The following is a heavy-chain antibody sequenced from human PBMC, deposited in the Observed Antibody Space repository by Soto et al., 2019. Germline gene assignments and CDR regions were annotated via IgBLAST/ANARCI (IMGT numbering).Heavy chain of an antibody. CDR2: IIPVSGTA. CDR1: GVTFSSYV. CDR3: ATVDRSVALVGWFDP. D-gene: IGHD2-8*02. Sequence: QVHLEQSGAEVKKPGSSVKVSCKVSGVTFSSYVIIWVRQAPGQGLEWMGGIIPVSGTANYAQKFHGRVTISADAATNTAYLELSSVRFDDTAVYYCATVDRSVALVGWFDPWGQGTLVTVSS. V-gene: IGHV1-69*01. J-gene: IGHJ5*02.